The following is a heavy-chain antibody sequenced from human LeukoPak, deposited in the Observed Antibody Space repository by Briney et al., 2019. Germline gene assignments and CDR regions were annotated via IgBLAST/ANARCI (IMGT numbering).Heavy chain of an antibody. CDR3: AIFYSSGWYDFDY. CDR1: GYSFTTYW. CDR2: IYPGDSDT. J-gene: IGHJ4*02. D-gene: IGHD6-19*01. V-gene: IGHV5-51*01. Sequence: GESLKISCKGSGYSFTTYWIGWVRQMPGKGLEWMGIIYPGDSDTRHTPSFQGQVTISADKSISTAYLQWSSLKASDTAMYYCAIFYSSGWYDFDYWGRGTLVTVSS.